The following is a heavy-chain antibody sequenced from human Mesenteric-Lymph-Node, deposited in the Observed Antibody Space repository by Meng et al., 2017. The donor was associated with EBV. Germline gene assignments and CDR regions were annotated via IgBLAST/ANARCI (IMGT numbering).Heavy chain of an antibody. D-gene: IGHD2-21*01. CDR2: TIPVLGTT. Sequence: QVQLGQSGAEVEQPGSSVKVSFKASGGIFSSYAISWVRQAPGQGLEWMGGTIPVLGTTTYAQSFQGRVAITAADESTTTVYMEVRSLKPEDTAIYFCTSGSGTYSPFAFWGQGTLVTVSS. V-gene: IGHV1-69*01. CDR3: TSGSGTYSPFAF. CDR1: GGIFSSYA. J-gene: IGHJ4*02.